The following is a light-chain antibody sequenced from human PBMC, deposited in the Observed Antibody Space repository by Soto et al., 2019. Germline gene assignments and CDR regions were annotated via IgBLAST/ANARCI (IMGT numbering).Light chain of an antibody. J-gene: IGKJ1*01. CDR3: QHYNSYSEA. V-gene: IGKV1-5*03. CDR1: QDISNY. CDR2: KAS. Sequence: DIQLTQSPSFLSASIRDRVTITCRASQDISNYLAWYQQKPGKAPKLLIYKASTLKSGVPSRFSGSGSGTEFTLTISSLQPDDFATYYCQHYNSYSEAFGQGTKVELK.